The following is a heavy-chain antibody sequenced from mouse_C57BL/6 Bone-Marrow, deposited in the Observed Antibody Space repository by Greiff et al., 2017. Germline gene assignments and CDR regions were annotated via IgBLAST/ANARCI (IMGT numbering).Heavy chain of an antibody. CDR2: INPGSGST. J-gene: IGHJ2*01. CDR1: GYTFTSYW. D-gene: IGHD1-1*01. V-gene: IGHV1-55*01. Sequence: QVQLQQPGAELVKPGASVKMSCKASGYTFTSYWITWVKQRPGQGLEWIGDINPGSGSTNYNEKFKSKATLTVDTSSRTAYMQLSSLTSEDSAVYTCARYAAIDDYGSGYPHFDYWGQGTTLTVSS. CDR3: ARYAAIDDYGSGYPHFDY.